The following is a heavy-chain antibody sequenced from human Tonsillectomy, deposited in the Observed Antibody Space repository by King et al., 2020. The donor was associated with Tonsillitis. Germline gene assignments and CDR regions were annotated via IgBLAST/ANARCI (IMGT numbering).Heavy chain of an antibody. CDR2: IGTAGDT. CDR3: ARVLVPGGWELGY. V-gene: IGHV3-13*04. CDR1: GFTFSSYD. Sequence: VQLVESGGGLVQPGGSLRLSCAASGFTFSSYDMHWVRQATGKGLEWVSAIGTAGDTYYPGSVKGRFTISRENAKNSLYLQMNSLRAGDTAVYYCARVLVPGGWELGYWGQGTLVTVSS. D-gene: IGHD1-26*01. J-gene: IGHJ4*02.